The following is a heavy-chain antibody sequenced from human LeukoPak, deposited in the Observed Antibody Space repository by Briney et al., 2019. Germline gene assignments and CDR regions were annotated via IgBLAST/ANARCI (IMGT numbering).Heavy chain of an antibody. CDR3: AKTPPGGDVDH. CDR2: ISPKTGDT. D-gene: IGHD3-16*01. Sequence: GASVKVSCKASGYTFTNYDINWVRQAPGQGLEWVGWISPKTGDTGYAQMFRGRATITRDTPLRTVYMELNSLTSEDTAVYYCAKTPPGGDVDHWGEGTLVTVSS. CDR1: GYTFTNYD. V-gene: IGHV1-8*01. J-gene: IGHJ4*02.